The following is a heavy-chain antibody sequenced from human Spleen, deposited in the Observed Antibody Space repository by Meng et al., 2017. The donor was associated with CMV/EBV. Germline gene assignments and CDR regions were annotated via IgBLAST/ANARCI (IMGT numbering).Heavy chain of an antibody. CDR2: IRFDGDNE. CDR1: GFTFSTYG. D-gene: IGHD1-26*01. V-gene: IGHV3-30*02. Sequence: GESLKISCTASGFTFSTYGMHWVRQAPGKGLEWVAFIRFDGDNEYYADSMRGRFTISRDNSKKTLYLQMNSLRVEDTAVYYCARGPGARFDPWGQGTLVTVSS. CDR3: ARGPGARFDP. J-gene: IGHJ5*02.